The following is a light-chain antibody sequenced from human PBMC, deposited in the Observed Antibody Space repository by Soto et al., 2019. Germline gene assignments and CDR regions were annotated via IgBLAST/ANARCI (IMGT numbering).Light chain of an antibody. CDR1: QSVSSY. J-gene: IGKJ5*01. V-gene: IGKV3-20*01. Sequence: IVFAQSPATLSLSPGERATLSCRASQSVSSYLAWYQQKPGQAPRLLIYDASNRATGIPAMFSGRGSGTDFTLTISRLETEDFAVYYCQQYGSSPITFGPGTRLEIK. CDR3: QQYGSSPIT. CDR2: DAS.